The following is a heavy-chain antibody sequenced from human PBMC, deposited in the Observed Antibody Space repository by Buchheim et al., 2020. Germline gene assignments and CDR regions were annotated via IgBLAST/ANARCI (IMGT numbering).Heavy chain of an antibody. Sequence: QVQLQESGPGLVKPSETLSLTCTVSGGSVSSGSYYWSWIRQPPGKGLEWIGYIHYSGSANYNPSLKSRVTISLDTSTNQFSLKLSSVTAADTAVYYCASEMLHTVTTRFDYWGRGTL. CDR2: IHYSGSA. V-gene: IGHV4-61*01. D-gene: IGHD4-17*01. J-gene: IGHJ4*02. CDR3: ASEMLHTVTTRFDY. CDR1: GGSVSSGSYY.